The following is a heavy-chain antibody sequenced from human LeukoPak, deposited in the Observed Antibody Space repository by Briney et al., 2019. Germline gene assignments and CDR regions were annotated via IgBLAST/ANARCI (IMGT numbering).Heavy chain of an antibody. CDR2: IYSGGST. CDR3: ARFKNSGITYWFDP. J-gene: IGHJ5*02. D-gene: IGHD3-10*01. CDR1: GFTVSSNY. Sequence: GGSLRLSCAASGFTVSSNYMSWVRQAPGKGLEWVSVIYSGGSTYYADSVKGRFTISRDNSKNTLYLQMNSLSAEDTAVYYCARFKNSGITYWFDPWGQGTLVTVSS. V-gene: IGHV3-53*01.